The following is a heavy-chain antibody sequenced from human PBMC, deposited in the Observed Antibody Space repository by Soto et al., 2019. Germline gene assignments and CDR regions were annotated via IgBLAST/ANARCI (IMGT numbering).Heavy chain of an antibody. CDR3: ARAVNYFESTGYYPFLEY. D-gene: IGHD3-22*01. J-gene: IGHJ4*02. CDR1: EFIFSSYA. Sequence: QVQLVESGGAVVQPGRSLRLSCAASEFIFSSYAMHWVRQAPGKGLEWVAVISYEGSKQYYADSAKGRFTISRDNSKNTLYLQMNSLRPEDTAVYYCARAVNYFESTGYYPFLEYWGQGTLLTVSS. V-gene: IGHV3-30-3*01. CDR2: ISYEGSKQ.